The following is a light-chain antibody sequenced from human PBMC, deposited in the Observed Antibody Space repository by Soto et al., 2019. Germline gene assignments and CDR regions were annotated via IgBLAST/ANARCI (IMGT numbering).Light chain of an antibody. CDR1: QSVNSN. J-gene: IGKJ1*01. CDR2: GAS. CDR3: QQDNNWPT. Sequence: EIVMTQSPATLSVSPGERATLSCRASQSVNSNLAWYQQKPGQAPRLLIYGASTRATVVPARFSGSGAWTVFTLTVSSLQSEDFVVYFCQQDNNWPTFGQGTKVEIK. V-gene: IGKV3-15*01.